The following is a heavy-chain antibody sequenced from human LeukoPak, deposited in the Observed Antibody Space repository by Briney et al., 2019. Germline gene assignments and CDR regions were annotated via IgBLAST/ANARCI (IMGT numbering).Heavy chain of an antibody. CDR1: GFSFRSYG. CDR2: IWYDGSNK. D-gene: IGHD6-19*01. CDR3: AREQWLVQENWFDP. Sequence: GGSLRLSCVASGFSFRSYGMHWVRQAPGKGLEWVAVIWYDGSNKYYADSVKGRFTISRDNSKNTLYLQMNSLRAEDTAVYYCAREQWLVQENWFDPWGQGTLVTVSS. J-gene: IGHJ5*02. V-gene: IGHV3-33*01.